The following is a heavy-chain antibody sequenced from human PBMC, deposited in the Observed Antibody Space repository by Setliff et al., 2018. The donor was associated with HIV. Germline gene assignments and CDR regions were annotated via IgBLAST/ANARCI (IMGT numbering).Heavy chain of an antibody. CDR2: IYHTGST. Sequence: PSETLSLTCAVSGGSISSSNWWSWVRQPPGKGLEWIGEIYHTGSTNYNPSLESRVTISVDKSMNHFSLKLSSVTAADTAMYYCARAGDSRAYYSLDSWGQGTLVTVSS. CDR1: GGSISSSNW. D-gene: IGHD3-22*01. CDR3: ARAGDSRAYYSLDS. V-gene: IGHV4-4*02. J-gene: IGHJ4*02.